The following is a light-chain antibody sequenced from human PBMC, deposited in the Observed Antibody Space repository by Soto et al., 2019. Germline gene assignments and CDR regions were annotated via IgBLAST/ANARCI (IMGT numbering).Light chain of an antibody. CDR2: KAS. CDR1: QSISSW. Sequence: DLQMTQSPSTLSASVGDRVTITCRASQSISSWLAWYQQKPGKAPKLLIYKASSLESGVPSSFSGSGSGTEFTLTISSLQPDDFATYYCQQYNSFPTFGQGTKVEIK. J-gene: IGKJ1*01. V-gene: IGKV1-5*03. CDR3: QQYNSFPT.